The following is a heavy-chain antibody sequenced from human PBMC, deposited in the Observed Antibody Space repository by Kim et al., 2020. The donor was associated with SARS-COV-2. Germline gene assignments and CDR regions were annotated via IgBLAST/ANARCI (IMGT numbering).Heavy chain of an antibody. D-gene: IGHD2-15*01. CDR2: INTNTGNP. J-gene: IGHJ6*02. V-gene: IGHV7-4-1*02. CDR3: ARAILQWAFVGGYNHYYYYGMDV. CDR1: GYTFTSYA. Sequence: ASVKVSCKASGYTFTSYAMNWVRQAPGQGLEWMGWINTNTGNPTYAQGFTGRFVFSLDTSVSTAYLQISSLKAEDTAVYYCARAILQWAFVGGYNHYYYYGMDVWGQGTTVTVSS.